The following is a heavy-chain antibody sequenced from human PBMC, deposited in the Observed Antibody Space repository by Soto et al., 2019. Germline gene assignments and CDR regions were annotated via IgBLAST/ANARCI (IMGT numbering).Heavy chain of an antibody. J-gene: IGHJ3*02. CDR3: ARRYGKNAFDI. Sequence: QVQLQESGPGLVKPSETLSLTCTVSGGSISSYYWSWIRQPPGKGLEWIGYIYYSGSTNYNPSPKSRVTISVDTSKNQFSLKLSSVTAADTAVYYCARRYGKNAFDIWGQGTMVTVSS. CDR1: GGSISSYY. V-gene: IGHV4-59*01. D-gene: IGHD5-18*01. CDR2: IYYSGST.